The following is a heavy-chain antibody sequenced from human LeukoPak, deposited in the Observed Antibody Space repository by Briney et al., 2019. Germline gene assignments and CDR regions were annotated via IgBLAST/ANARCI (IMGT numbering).Heavy chain of an antibody. D-gene: IGHD2-2*02. V-gene: IGHV1-2*02. CDR2: INPNSGGT. CDR3: VLVPAAISPPYYFDY. CDR1: GYTFTGYY. J-gene: IGHJ4*02. Sequence: ASVKVSCKASGYTFTGYYMHWVRQAPGQGLEWMGWINPNSGGTNYAQKFQGRVTMTRDTSISTAYMELSRLRSDDTAVYYCVLVPAAISPPYYFDYWGQGTLVTVSS.